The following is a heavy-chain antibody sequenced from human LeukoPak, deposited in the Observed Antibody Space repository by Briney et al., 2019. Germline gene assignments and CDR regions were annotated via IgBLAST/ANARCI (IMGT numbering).Heavy chain of an antibody. J-gene: IGHJ4*02. CDR3: ARDLKYCSSTSCRGPFDY. V-gene: IGHV1-2*02. Sequence: ASVKVSCKASGYTFTGYYMHWVRQAPGQGLEWMGWTNPNSGGTNYAQKFQGRVTMTRDTSISTAYMELSRLRSDDTAVYYCARDLKYCSSTSCRGPFDYWGQGTLVTVSS. D-gene: IGHD2-2*01. CDR2: TNPNSGGT. CDR1: GYTFTGYY.